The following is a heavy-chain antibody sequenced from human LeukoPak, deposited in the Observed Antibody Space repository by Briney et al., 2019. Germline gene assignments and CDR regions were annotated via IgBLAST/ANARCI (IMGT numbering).Heavy chain of an antibody. J-gene: IGHJ6*02. CDR2: IYPGDSET. D-gene: IGHD6-19*01. CDR3: ARLIGGWHSNYAMDV. Sequence: LGESLKISCKGSGYRFTNYWIGWVRQMPGKGLEWMGIIYPGDSETRYSLSFQGQVTISADKSISTAYLHWSTLKASDSAMYYCARLIGGWHSNYAMDVWGQGTTVTVSS. V-gene: IGHV5-51*01. CDR1: GYRFTNYW.